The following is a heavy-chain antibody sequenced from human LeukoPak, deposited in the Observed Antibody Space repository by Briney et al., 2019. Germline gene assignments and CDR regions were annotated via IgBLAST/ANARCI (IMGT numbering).Heavy chain of an antibody. CDR3: ARGPSGGSGHDY. Sequence: SETLSLTCTVSGGSISSYYWSCIRQPAGKGLEWIGRIDSSGTTKYNPSLRSRVTMSVDTSKNQFSLNLNSVTAADTAVYYCARGPSGGSGHDYWGQGTLVTVSS. CDR2: IDSSGTT. CDR1: GGSISSYY. J-gene: IGHJ4*02. D-gene: IGHD3-16*01. V-gene: IGHV4-4*07.